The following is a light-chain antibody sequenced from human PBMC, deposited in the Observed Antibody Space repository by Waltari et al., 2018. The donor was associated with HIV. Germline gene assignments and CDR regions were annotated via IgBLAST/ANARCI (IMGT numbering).Light chain of an antibody. Sequence: QLILTQSPSASASLGASVKLTGTLSSGHSSYAIAWLQPQPEKGPRYLMKVNRDGSHRQGDGIPDRFSGSSSGPERYLTISSPQSEDEADYYCQTWDTGPWVFGGGTKLTVL. CDR3: QTWDTGPWV. V-gene: IGLV4-69*01. CDR1: SGHSSYA. CDR2: VNRDGSH. J-gene: IGLJ3*02.